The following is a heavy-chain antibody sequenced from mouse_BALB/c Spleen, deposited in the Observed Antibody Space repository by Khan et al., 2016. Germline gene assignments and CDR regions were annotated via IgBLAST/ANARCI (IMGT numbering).Heavy chain of an antibody. V-gene: IGHV1-9*01. J-gene: IGHJ2*01. Sequence: VELVESGAELMKPGASVKISCKATGYTFSSYWIEWVKQRPGHGLEWIGEILPGSDSTNYDEKFKGKATFTADTSSNTAYMQLSSLTSEDSAVYYCARWRLYFDYWGQGTTLTGSS. CDR2: ILPGSDST. CDR1: GYTFSSYW. CDR3: ARWRLYFDY. D-gene: IGHD3-2*02.